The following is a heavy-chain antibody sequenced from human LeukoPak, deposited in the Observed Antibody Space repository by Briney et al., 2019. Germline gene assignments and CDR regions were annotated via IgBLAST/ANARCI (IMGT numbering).Heavy chain of an antibody. J-gene: IGHJ5*02. CDR2: INHSGST. V-gene: IGHV4-34*01. D-gene: IGHD3-16*01. Sequence: SETLSLTCAVYGGSFNDYYWTWIRQPPGKGLEWIGEINHSGSTNYNPSLKSRVTISVDTSKNQFSLKLSSVTAADTAVYYCARGGYVLWFDPWGQGTLVTVSS. CDR1: GGSFNDYY. CDR3: ARGGYVLWFDP.